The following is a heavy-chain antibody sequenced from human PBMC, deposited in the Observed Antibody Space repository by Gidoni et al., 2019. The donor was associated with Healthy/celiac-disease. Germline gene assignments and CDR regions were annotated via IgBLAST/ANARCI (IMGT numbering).Heavy chain of an antibody. CDR1: GGSFSGYY. D-gene: IGHD2-15*01. CDR3: ARGLTDIVVVVAATRHWFDP. J-gene: IGHJ5*02. Sequence: QVQLQQWGAGLLKPSETLSLTCAVYGGSFSGYYWSWIRQPPGKGLAWIGEINHSGSTNYSPSLKSRVTISVDTSKNQFSLKLSSVTAADTAVYYCARGLTDIVVVVAATRHWFDPWGQGTLVTVSS. V-gene: IGHV4-34*01. CDR2: INHSGST.